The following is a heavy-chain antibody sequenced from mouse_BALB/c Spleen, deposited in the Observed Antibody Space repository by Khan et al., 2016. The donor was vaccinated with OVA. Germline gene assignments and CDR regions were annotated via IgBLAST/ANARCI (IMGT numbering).Heavy chain of an antibody. J-gene: IGHJ3*01. V-gene: IGHV5-9*03. CDR2: ISSGGDNT. D-gene: IGHD2-1*01. CDR3: ARSNYGTFAY. Sequence: EVELVESGGGLVKPGGSLKLSCAASGFTFSSYTMSWVRQTPEKRLEWVATISSGGDNTYYPDSVKGRFTLSRDNAKNNLYLQMSSLESEDTALYYRARSNYGTFAYWGQGTLVTVSA. CDR1: GFTFSSYT.